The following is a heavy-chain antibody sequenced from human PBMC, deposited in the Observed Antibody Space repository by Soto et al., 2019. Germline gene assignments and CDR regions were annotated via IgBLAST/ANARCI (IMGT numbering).Heavy chain of an antibody. V-gene: IGHV3-66*01. Sequence: GGSLRLSCAVSGFTVSSNQMSWFRQAPGKGLEWVSIIYSDRITYYADSVKGRFTISRDNSKNTLYLQMNSLRAEDTAVYYCARAPTYEAYESSAIGDYWGQGALVTVSS. CDR1: GFTVSSNQ. J-gene: IGHJ4*02. CDR2: IYSDRIT. CDR3: ARAPTYEAYESSAIGDY. D-gene: IGHD3-22*01.